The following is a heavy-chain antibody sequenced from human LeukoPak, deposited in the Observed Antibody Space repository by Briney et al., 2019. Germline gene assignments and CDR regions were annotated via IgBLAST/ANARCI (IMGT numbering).Heavy chain of an antibody. V-gene: IGHV1-18*01. J-gene: IGHJ4*02. CDR2: ISAYNGNT. CDR3: ARGGYSSSSGSGY. D-gene: IGHD6-6*01. CDR1: GYTFTSYG. Sequence: ASVKVSCKASGYTFTSYGISWVRQAPGQGLEWMGWISAYNGNTNYAQKLQGRVTMTRDTSTSTVYMELSSLRSEDTAVYYCARGGYSSSSGSGYWGQGTLVTVSS.